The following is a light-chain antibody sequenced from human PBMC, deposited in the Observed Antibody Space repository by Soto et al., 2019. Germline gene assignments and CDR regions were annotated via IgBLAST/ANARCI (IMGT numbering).Light chain of an antibody. CDR1: QSVYNN. CDR3: QQYNNLPRT. V-gene: IGKV3-15*01. Sequence: DIVMTQSPLSLPVTPGEPASISCRASQSVYNNYLAWYHQKHGQXHRLLIYDASSRATGVPARFSGSGSGTELTITISSLQSEDFEVYYCQQYNNLPRTFGQGTKVDI. J-gene: IGKJ1*01. CDR2: DAS.